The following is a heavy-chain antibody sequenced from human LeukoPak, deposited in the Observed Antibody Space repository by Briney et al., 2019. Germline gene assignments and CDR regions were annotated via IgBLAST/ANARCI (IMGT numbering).Heavy chain of an antibody. Sequence: SVKVSCKASGGTFSRYAISWVRQAPGQGLEWMGRVIPILDIANYAQKFQGRVTITADKSTSTAYMEFSSLRSEDTAMYYCARDHSLTTVRDSSGLDYWGQGTLVTVSS. CDR1: GGTFSRYA. D-gene: IGHD6-19*01. CDR2: VIPILDIA. J-gene: IGHJ4*02. CDR3: ARDHSLTTVRDSSGLDY. V-gene: IGHV1-69*04.